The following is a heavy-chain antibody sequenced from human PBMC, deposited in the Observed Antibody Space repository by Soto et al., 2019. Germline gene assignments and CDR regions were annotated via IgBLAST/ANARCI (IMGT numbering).Heavy chain of an antibody. Sequence: PSETLSLTCTVSGGSISSSSYYWGWIRQPPGKGLEWIGSIYYSGSTYYNPSLKSRVTISVDTSKKQFSLKLSSVTAADTVVYYCASEYGDYVKGPLQHWGQGTLVTVSS. CDR1: GGSISSSSYY. J-gene: IGHJ1*01. V-gene: IGHV4-39*01. D-gene: IGHD4-17*01. CDR2: IYYSGST. CDR3: ASEYGDYVKGPLQH.